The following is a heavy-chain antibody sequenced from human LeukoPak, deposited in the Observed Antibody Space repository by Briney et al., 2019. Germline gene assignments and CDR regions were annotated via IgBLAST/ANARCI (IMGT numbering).Heavy chain of an antibody. CDR2: ITSDSNHI. CDR3: ASGGFHCSSATCPPD. Sequence: GGSLRLSCAASGFTFSIYSMNWVRQAPGKGLEWVSSITSDSNHIYYADSEKGRFTISRDNAKNSLYLQMNSLRAEDTALYYCASGGFHCSSATCPPDWGQGTLVTVSS. D-gene: IGHD2-2*01. J-gene: IGHJ4*02. CDR1: GFTFSIYS. V-gene: IGHV3-21*01.